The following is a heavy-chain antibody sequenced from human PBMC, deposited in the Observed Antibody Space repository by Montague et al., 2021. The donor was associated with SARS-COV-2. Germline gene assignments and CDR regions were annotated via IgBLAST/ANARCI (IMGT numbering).Heavy chain of an antibody. Sequence: PALVKPTQTLTLTCTFSGSSLSTPNVGVAWIRQPPGKALEWLAVIYSNGDKRYSPSLQRRLTITKDTSRNQVVVSLTNVDPLDTATYYCAHLIRYYDIFTGIPFDDWGQGTQVTVSS. J-gene: IGHJ4*02. CDR2: IYSNGDK. D-gene: IGHD3-9*01. CDR3: AHLIRYYDIFTGIPFDD. CDR1: GSSLSTPNVG. V-gene: IGHV2-5*01.